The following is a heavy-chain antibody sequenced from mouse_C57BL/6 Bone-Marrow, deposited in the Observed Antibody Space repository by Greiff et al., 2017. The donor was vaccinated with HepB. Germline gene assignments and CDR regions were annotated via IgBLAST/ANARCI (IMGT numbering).Heavy chain of an antibody. CDR3: ARQLGRWFAY. J-gene: IGHJ3*01. Sequence: VQLQQPGAELVRPGTSVKLSCKASGYTFTSYWMHWVKQRPGQGLEWIGVTDPSDSYTNYNQKFKGKATVTVDTSSSTSYMQLSSLTSEDSAVYYCARQLGRWFAYWGQGTLVTVSA. V-gene: IGHV1-59*01. CDR1: GYTFTSYW. CDR2: TDPSDSYT. D-gene: IGHD4-1*02.